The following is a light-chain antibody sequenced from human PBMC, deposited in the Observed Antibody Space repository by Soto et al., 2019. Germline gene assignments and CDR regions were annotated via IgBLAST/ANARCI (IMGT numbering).Light chain of an antibody. CDR3: QQLNIYPLT. CDR1: QSISNW. J-gene: IGKJ4*02. V-gene: IGKV1-5*01. Sequence: EIKMTQSPSTLSASVGDRVTITCRASQSISNWLAWYPQKPGKAPKLLIYDASRLQSGVPSQFSRSGAGTEFTLTINCLQPEDFKTVFCQQLNIYPLTFGGGTKVDIK. CDR2: DAS.